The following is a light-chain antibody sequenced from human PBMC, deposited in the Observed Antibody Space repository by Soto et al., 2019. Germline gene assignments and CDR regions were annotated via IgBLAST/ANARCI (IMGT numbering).Light chain of an antibody. Sequence: ETQMTQSPSTLSASVGDRVTIACRASQSIGVWLAWYQQKPGKAPKLLIYMTSTLEGGVPSRFSGSGSGAEFTLTITSLQPDDFATYYCIRYDGYSGTFGQGTKVEIK. J-gene: IGKJ1*01. CDR3: IRYDGYSGT. V-gene: IGKV1-5*03. CDR1: QSIGVW. CDR2: MTS.